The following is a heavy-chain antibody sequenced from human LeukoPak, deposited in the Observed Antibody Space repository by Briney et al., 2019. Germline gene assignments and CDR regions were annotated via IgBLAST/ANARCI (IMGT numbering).Heavy chain of an antibody. J-gene: IGHJ4*02. D-gene: IGHD6-13*01. CDR1: GFTFSSYW. V-gene: IGHV3-74*01. CDR2: INSDGSST. Sequence: GGSLRLSCAASGFTFSSYWMHWVRQAPGKGLVWVSRINSDGSSTSYADSVKGRFTISRDNSKNTLYLQMNSLRAEDTAVYYCPRDLLPAAGEYYFDYWGQGTLVTVSS. CDR3: PRDLLPAAGEYYFDY.